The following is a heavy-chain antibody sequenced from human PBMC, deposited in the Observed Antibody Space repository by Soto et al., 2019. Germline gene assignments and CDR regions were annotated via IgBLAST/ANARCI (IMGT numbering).Heavy chain of an antibody. CDR3: AKDLYDSEGWFDP. V-gene: IGHV3-30*18. CDR2: ISYDGSNK. Sequence: QVQLVESGGGVVQPGRSLRLSCAASGFTFSSYGMHWVRQAPGKGLEWVAVISYDGSNKYYADSVKGRFTISRDNSKNTLYLQMNSLRAEDTAVYYCAKDLYDSEGWFDPWGQGTLVNVSS. J-gene: IGHJ5*02. D-gene: IGHD3-3*01. CDR1: GFTFSSYG.